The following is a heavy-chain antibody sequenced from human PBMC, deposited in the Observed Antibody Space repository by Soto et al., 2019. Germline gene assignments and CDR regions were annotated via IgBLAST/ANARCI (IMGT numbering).Heavy chain of an antibody. CDR2: IIPIFGTA. Sequence: SVKVSCKASGGTFSSYAISWLRQAPGQGLEWMGGIIPIFGTANYAQKFQGRVTITADESTSTAYMELSSLRSEDTAVYYCAREGDGYNLFAFDIWGQGTMVTVSS. D-gene: IGHD5-12*01. CDR3: AREGDGYNLFAFDI. J-gene: IGHJ3*02. V-gene: IGHV1-69*13. CDR1: GGTFSSYA.